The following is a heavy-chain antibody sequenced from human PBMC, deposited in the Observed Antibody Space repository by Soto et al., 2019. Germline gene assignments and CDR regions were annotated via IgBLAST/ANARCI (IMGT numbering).Heavy chain of an antibody. D-gene: IGHD3-22*01. CDR1: GGSICSSSHF. Sequence: SETLSLTCSVSGGSICSSSHFWGWIRQPPGKGLEWIGNMYYSGSTYYNPSLKSRVTISVDTSNNQFSLKLSSVTAADTAVYYCARQASGYYYGWFDPWGQGTLVTVSS. J-gene: IGHJ5*02. CDR2: MYYSGST. CDR3: ARQASGYYYGWFDP. V-gene: IGHV4-39*01.